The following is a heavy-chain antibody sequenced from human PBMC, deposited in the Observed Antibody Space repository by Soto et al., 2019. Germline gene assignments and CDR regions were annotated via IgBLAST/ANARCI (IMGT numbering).Heavy chain of an antibody. Sequence: WASVKVSCKASGYTFTSYGISWVRQAPGQGLEWMGWISAYNGNTNYAQKLQGRVTMTTDTSTSTAYMELRSLRSDDTAVYYCARDWGLIAAADNGMDVWGQRTTVTVSS. CDR3: ARDWGLIAAADNGMDV. CDR2: ISAYNGNT. J-gene: IGHJ6*02. D-gene: IGHD6-13*01. CDR1: GYTFTSYG. V-gene: IGHV1-18*01.